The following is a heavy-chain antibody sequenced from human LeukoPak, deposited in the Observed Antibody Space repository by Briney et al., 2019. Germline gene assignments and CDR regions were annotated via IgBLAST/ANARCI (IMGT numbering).Heavy chain of an antibody. CDR1: GGSISSGGYY. J-gene: IGHJ5*02. Sequence: SQTLSLTCTVSGGSISSGGYYWSWIRQHPGKGLEWIGYIYYSGSTYYNPSLKSRVTISVDTSKNQFSLKLNSVTAADTAVYYCARDNGYCSGGSCYAPNWFDPWGQGALVTVSS. V-gene: IGHV4-31*03. CDR3: ARDNGYCSGGSCYAPNWFDP. D-gene: IGHD2-15*01. CDR2: IYYSGST.